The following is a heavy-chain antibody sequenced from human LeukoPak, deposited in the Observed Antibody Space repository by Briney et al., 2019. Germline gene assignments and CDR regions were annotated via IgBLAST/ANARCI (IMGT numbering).Heavy chain of an antibody. D-gene: IGHD2-2*01. CDR3: AKGLTWDSTSCSD. CDR2: IVGSGGNM. V-gene: IGHV3-23*01. J-gene: IGHJ4*02. CDR1: GFSFSSYA. Sequence: QPGGSLRRSCAASGFSFSSYAMSWVRQAPGKGLEWVSAIVGSGGNMYYADSVKGRFTISRDNFKSTLYLQMNSLRAEDTAVYYCAKGLTWDSTSCSDWGQGTLVTVSS.